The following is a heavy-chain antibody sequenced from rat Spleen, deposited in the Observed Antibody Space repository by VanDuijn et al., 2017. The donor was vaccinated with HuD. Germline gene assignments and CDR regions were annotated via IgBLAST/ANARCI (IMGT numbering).Heavy chain of an antibody. CDR2: RWTVRNT. V-gene: IGHV2-30*01. D-gene: IGHD1-12*01. J-gene: IGHJ2*01. CDR1: GFSLTSYH. Sequence: QVQLKESGPGLVQPSQTLSLTCTVSGFSLTSYHVHCIRQPTGKGLEWMGMRWTVRNTDYNSALKSRLSINRETSKRQVFLKMNSLQTDDTAIYYCTKNRDSYAHVYYWGQGVMVTVSS. CDR3: TKNRDSYAHVYY.